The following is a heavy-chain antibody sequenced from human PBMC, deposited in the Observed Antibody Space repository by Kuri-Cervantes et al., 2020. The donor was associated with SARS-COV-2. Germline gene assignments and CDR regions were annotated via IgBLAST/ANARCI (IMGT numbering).Heavy chain of an antibody. CDR2: IHHSGTT. CDR1: GGSISSTSYY. CDR3: ARPLAGGTGSSDAFDF. V-gene: IGHV4-39*01. J-gene: IGHJ3*01. D-gene: IGHD3-10*01. Sequence: SETLSLTCTVSGGSISSTSYYWGWTRQPPGKGLEWIGTIHHSGTTYYNPPLESRVTISVDTSQNLFSLELTSVSAADTAVYYCARPLAGGTGSSDAFDFWGQGTLVTVSS.